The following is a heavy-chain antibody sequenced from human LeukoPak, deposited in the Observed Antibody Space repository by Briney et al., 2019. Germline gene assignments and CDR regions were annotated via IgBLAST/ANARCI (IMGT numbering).Heavy chain of an antibody. V-gene: IGHV3-53*04. CDR2: IYSGGST. CDR1: GFTVSNNF. Sequence: GGSLRLSCAASGFTVSNNFMSWVRQAPGKGLEWVSVIYSGGSTYYADSVKGRFNISRHASKNILYLQMNSLRDEDTAVYYCARDSGYGGMAVAGSSYGLDVWGQGTTVTVSS. CDR3: ARDSGYGGMAVAGSSYGLDV. D-gene: IGHD6-19*01. J-gene: IGHJ6*02.